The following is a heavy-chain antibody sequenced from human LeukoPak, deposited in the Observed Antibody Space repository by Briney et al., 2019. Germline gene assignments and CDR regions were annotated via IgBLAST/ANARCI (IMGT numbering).Heavy chain of an antibody. CDR1: GFTFSSYG. CDR3: ASEVAAAGTDY. V-gene: IGHV3-33*01. CDR2: IWYDGSNK. J-gene: IGHJ4*02. Sequence: GGSLRLSCAASGFTFSSYGMHWVRQAPGKGLEWVAVIWYDGSNKYYADSVKGRFTISRDNSKNTLYLQMDSLRAEDTAVYYCASEVAAAGTDYWGQGTLVTVSS. D-gene: IGHD6-13*01.